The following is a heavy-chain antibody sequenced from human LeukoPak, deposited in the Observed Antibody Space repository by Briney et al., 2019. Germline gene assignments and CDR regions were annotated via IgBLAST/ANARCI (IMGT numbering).Heavy chain of an antibody. Sequence: ASVKVSCKASGYTFTGYYMHWVRQAPGQGLEWMGWINPNSGGTNYAQKFQGRVTMTRDTSISTAYMELSRLRSDDTAVYYCARERSSGYYSPLDYWGQGTLVTVSS. CDR3: ARERSSGYYSPLDY. CDR1: GYTFTGYY. J-gene: IGHJ4*02. D-gene: IGHD3-22*01. CDR2: INPNSGGT. V-gene: IGHV1-2*02.